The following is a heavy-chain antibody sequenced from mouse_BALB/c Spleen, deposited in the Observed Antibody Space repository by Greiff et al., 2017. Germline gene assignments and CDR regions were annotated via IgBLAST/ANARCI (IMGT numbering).Heavy chain of an antibody. CDR2: ISSGSSTI. CDR1: GFTFSSFG. CDR3: ARDGNYDVDY. D-gene: IGHD2-1*01. V-gene: IGHV5-17*02. J-gene: IGHJ2*01. Sequence: EVHLVESGGGLVQPGGSRKLSCAASGFTFSSFGMHWVRQAPEKGLEWVAYISSGSSTIYYADTVKGRFTISRDNPKNTLFLQMTSLRSEDTAMYYCARDGNYDVDYWGQGTTLTVSS.